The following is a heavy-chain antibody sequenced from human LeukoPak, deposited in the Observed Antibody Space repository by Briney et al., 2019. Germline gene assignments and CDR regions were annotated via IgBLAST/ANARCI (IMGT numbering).Heavy chain of an antibody. V-gene: IGHV3-23*01. CDR3: AKDQPGDGYNSI. CDR1: GFIFRNYG. Sequence: GGSLRLSCTASGFIFRNYGMSWVRQAPGRGLEWVSTVHGRTYYADSVKGRFTISRDDSRSMLYLQMDNLRAEDTAVYYCAKDQPGDGYNSIWGQGTLVIVSS. D-gene: IGHD5-24*01. CDR2: VHGRT. J-gene: IGHJ4*02.